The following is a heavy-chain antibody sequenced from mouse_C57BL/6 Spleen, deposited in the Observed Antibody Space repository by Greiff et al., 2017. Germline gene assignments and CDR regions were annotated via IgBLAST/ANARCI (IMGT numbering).Heavy chain of an antibody. CDR2: ISNGGGST. J-gene: IGHJ3*01. CDR3: ATYYSNYLFAY. D-gene: IGHD2-5*01. V-gene: IGHV5-12*01. CDR1: GFTFSDYY. Sequence: DVMLVESGGGLVQPGGSLKLSCAASGFTFSDYYMYWVRQTPEKRLEWVAYISNGGGSTYYPDTVKGRFTISIDNAKNTLYLQMSRLKSEDTAMYYCATYYSNYLFAYWGQGTLVTVSA.